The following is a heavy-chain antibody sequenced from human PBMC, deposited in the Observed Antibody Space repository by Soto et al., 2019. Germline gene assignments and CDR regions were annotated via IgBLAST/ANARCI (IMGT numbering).Heavy chain of an antibody. CDR3: AGTSRDIVVVPAADDAFDI. CDR2: MNPNSGNT. CDR1: GYTFTSYD. Sequence: ASVKVSCKASGYTFTSYDINWVRQATGQGLEWMGWMNPNSGNTGYVQKFQGRVTMTRNTSISTAYMELSSLRSEDTAVYYCAGTSRDIVVVPAADDAFDIWGQATMVTVSS. V-gene: IGHV1-8*01. D-gene: IGHD2-2*01. J-gene: IGHJ3*02.